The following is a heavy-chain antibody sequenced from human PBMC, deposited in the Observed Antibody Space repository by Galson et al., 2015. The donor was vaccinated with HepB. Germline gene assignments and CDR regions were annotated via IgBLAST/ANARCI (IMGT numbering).Heavy chain of an antibody. CDR3: ARAQPNYYDSSGYLDY. V-gene: IGHV1-46*04. Sequence: SLKVSCKASGYTFTSYYMHWVRQAPGQGLEWMGIINPSGGSTSYAQKLQGRVTMTRDKSTSTVYMELGSLRSEDTAVYYCARAQPNYYDSSGYLDYWGQGTLVTVSS. J-gene: IGHJ4*02. D-gene: IGHD3-22*01. CDR2: INPSGGST. CDR1: GYTFTSYY.